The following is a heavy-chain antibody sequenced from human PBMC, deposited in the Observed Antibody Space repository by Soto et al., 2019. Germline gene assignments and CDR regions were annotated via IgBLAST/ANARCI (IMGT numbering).Heavy chain of an antibody. D-gene: IGHD3-22*01. CDR2: IIPIFGTA. J-gene: IGHJ5*02. CDR1: GGTFSSYA. V-gene: IGHV1-69*13. CDR3: ARRPITMIVEIGGFDP. Sequence: EASVKVSCKASGGTFSSYAISWVRQAPGQGLEWMGGIIPIFGTANYAQKFQGRVTITADESTSTAYMELSSLRSEDTAVYYCARRPITMIVEIGGFDPWGQGTLVTVSS.